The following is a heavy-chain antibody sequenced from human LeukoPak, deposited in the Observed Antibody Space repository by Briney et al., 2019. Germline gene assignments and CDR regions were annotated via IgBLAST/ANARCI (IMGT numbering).Heavy chain of an antibody. CDR1: GFTFSIYA. J-gene: IGHJ4*02. CDR3: AKARIVVVVAATHY. CDR2: ISGSGGST. V-gene: IGHV3-23*01. D-gene: IGHD2-15*01. Sequence: GGSLRLSCAASGFTFSIYAMSWVRQAPGKGLEWVSAISGSGGSTYYADSVKGRFTISRDNSKNTLYLQMNSLRADDTAVYYCAKARIVVVVAATHYWGQGTLVTVSS.